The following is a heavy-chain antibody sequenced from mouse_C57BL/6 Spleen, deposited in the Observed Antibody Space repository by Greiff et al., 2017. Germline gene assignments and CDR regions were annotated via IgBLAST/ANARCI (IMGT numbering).Heavy chain of an antibody. Sequence: QVQLQQPGAELVRPGSSVKLSCKASGYTFTSYWTDWVKQRPGQGLEWIGNIYPSDSETHYNQKFKDKATLTVDKSSSTAYMQLSSLTSEDSAVYYCARGRNYYAMDYWGQGTSGTAFS. V-gene: IGHV1-61*01. CDR2: IYPSDSET. J-gene: IGHJ4*01. CDR3: ARGRNYYAMDY. CDR1: GYTFTSYW.